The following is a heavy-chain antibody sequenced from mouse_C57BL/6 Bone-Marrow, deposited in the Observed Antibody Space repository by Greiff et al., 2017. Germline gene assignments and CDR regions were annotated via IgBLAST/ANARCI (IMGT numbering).Heavy chain of an antibody. J-gene: IGHJ1*03. Sequence: VQLQQPGAELVKPGASVKMSCKASGYTFTSYWITWVKQRPGQGLEWIGDIYPGSGSTNYNEKFKSKATLTVDTSSSTAYMQLSSLTSEDSAVYYCARSIGIYDGYYWYFDVWGTGTTVTVSS. D-gene: IGHD2-3*01. CDR2: IYPGSGST. CDR1: GYTFTSYW. CDR3: ARSIGIYDGYYWYFDV. V-gene: IGHV1-55*01.